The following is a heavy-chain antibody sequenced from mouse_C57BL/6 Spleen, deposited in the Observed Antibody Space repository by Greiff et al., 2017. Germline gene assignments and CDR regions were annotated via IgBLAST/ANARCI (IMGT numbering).Heavy chain of an antibody. CDR2: ICPGNSYT. J-gene: IGHJ1*03. D-gene: IGHD1-1*01. Sequence: EVQRVESGTVLARPGASVKLSCTTSGYTFTSSCMHWVNQRPGQGLEWVGAICPGNSYTSYNQKFKGQVKLTAVTSDSNAYLELSRLTNEDSAVYYCTREEYYYGSSYGGYFDVWGTGTTVTVSS. V-gene: IGHV1-5*01. CDR3: TREEYYYGSSYGGYFDV. CDR1: GYTFTSSC.